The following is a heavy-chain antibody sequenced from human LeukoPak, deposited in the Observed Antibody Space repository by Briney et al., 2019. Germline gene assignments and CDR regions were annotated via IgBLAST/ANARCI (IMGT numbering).Heavy chain of an antibody. D-gene: IGHD2-2*01. Sequence: ASVKVSCKASGGTFSRYSISWVRQAPGQGLEWMGWISAYNGNTNYAQKLQGRVTMTTDTSTSTAYMELRSLRSDDTAVYYCAREGVRGYCSSTSCYTYYGMDVWGQGTTVTVSS. J-gene: IGHJ6*02. CDR1: GGTFSRYS. V-gene: IGHV1-18*01. CDR3: AREGVRGYCSSTSCYTYYGMDV. CDR2: ISAYNGNT.